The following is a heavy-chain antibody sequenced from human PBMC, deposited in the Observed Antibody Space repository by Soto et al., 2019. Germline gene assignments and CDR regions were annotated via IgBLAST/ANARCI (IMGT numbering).Heavy chain of an antibody. CDR3: AREPGTRTGTNIFDS. CDR2: ISYDGSKK. J-gene: IGHJ4*02. CDR1: GFTFSSYA. V-gene: IGHV3-30-3*01. D-gene: IGHD1-1*01. Sequence: QVQLVESGGGVVQPGRSLRLSCAASGFTFSSYAMHWVRQAPGTRLEWMSVISYDGSKKYYADSVKGRFTISRDNSKNTLYMQMNSLRAEDTAVYYCAREPGTRTGTNIFDSWGQGTLVTVSS.